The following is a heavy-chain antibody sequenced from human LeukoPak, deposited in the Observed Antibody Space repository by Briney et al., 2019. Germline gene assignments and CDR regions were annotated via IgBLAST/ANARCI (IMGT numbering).Heavy chain of an antibody. D-gene: IGHD3-10*01. CDR3: AWGVVRGVIITFDY. CDR2: IIPIFGTA. J-gene: IGHJ4*02. Sequence: SVKVSCKASGGTFSIYAISWVRQAPGQGLEWMGGIIPIFGTANYAQKFQGRVTITTDESTSTAYMELSSLRSEDTAVYYCAWGVVRGVIITFDYWGQGTLVTVSS. CDR1: GGTFSIYA. V-gene: IGHV1-69*05.